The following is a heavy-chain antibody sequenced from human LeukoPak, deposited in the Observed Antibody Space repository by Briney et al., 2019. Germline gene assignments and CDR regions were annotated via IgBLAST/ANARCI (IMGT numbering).Heavy chain of an antibody. CDR2: IYYSGST. CDR3: ARQGRLMGVTNFDY. J-gene: IGHJ4*02. V-gene: IGHV4-39*01. Sequence: SETLSLTCTVSGGSISSSSYYWGWIRQPPGKGLEWIGSIYYSGSTYYNPSLKSRVTISVDTSKNQFSLKLSSVTAADTAVYYCARQGRLMGVTNFDYWGQGTLVTVSS. D-gene: IGHD2-8*01. CDR1: GGSISSSSYY.